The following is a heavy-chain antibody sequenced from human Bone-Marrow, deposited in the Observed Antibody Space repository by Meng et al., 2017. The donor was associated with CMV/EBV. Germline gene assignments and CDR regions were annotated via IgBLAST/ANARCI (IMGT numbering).Heavy chain of an antibody. J-gene: IGHJ5*02. CDR1: GASVSSDDYH. Sequence: SETLSLTCTVYGASVSSDDYHWSWIRQPPGKGLEWIGYIYYSGSTNYNPSLKSRVTISVDTSKNQFSLKLSSVTAADTAVYYCARTVINHTYSSGYLWGQGTLVTVSS. V-gene: IGHV4-61*08. CDR2: IYYSGST. D-gene: IGHD3-22*01. CDR3: ARTVINHTYSSGYL.